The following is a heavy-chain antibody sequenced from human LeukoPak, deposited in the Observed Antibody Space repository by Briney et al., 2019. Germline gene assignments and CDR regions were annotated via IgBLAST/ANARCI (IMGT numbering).Heavy chain of an antibody. V-gene: IGHV3-74*01. J-gene: IGHJ4*02. CDR1: GFSFSVFW. Sequence: QPGGSLRLSCAASGFSFSVFWMHWLRQAPGKGPVWVSRIQTDGSITDYADSVKRRFTISRDTAKTTLYPQINMLRAEEAAVYYCVRDFMENTACTGCWGQGTLVTVSS. CDR3: VRDFMENTACTGC. CDR2: IQTDGSIT. D-gene: IGHD5-18*01.